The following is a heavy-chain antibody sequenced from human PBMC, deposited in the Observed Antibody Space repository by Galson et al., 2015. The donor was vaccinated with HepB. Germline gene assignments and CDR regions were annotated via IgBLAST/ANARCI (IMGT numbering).Heavy chain of an antibody. Sequence: SVKVSCKVSGSTLTELSMHWVRQAPGKGLEWMGGFDPEDGETIYAQKFQGRVTMTEDTSTDTAYMELSSLRSEDTAVYYCATRAGFYSSSWYSIAYKFQNWFDPWGQGTLVTVSS. CDR1: GSTLTELS. D-gene: IGHD6-13*01. J-gene: IGHJ5*02. V-gene: IGHV1-24*01. CDR2: FDPEDGET. CDR3: ATRAGFYSSSWYSIAYKFQNWFDP.